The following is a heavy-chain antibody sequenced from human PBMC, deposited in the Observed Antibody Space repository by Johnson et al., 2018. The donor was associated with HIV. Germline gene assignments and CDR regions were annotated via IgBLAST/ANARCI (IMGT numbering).Heavy chain of an antibody. CDR2: IRYDGSNK. CDR3: ARVVSVAVAGSRQGAVGAFDM. D-gene: IGHD6-19*01. J-gene: IGHJ3*02. V-gene: IGHV3-30*02. CDR1: GFTFSSYG. Sequence: QVQLVESGGGVVQPGGSLRLSCAASGFTFSSYGMHWVRQAPGKGLERVAFIRYDGSNKYYADSVQGRFTISRDTSENTLYLHMNRLRAEDTAVYFCARVVSVAVAGSRQGAVGAFDMWGQGTMVTVSS.